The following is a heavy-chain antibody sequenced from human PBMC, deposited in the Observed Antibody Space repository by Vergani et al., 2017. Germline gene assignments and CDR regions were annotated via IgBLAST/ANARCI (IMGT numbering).Heavy chain of an antibody. CDR2: ISYDGSNK. Sequence: QVQLVESGGGVVQPGRSLRLSCAASGFTFSSYAMHWVRQAPGKGLEWVAVISYDGSNKYYADSVKGRFTISRDNSKNTLFLQMNSLRAEDTAVYYCARGFFDAFDVWGQGTMVTVSS. D-gene: IGHD3-3*01. CDR3: ARGFFDAFDV. CDR1: GFTFSSYA. J-gene: IGHJ3*01. V-gene: IGHV3-30-3*01.